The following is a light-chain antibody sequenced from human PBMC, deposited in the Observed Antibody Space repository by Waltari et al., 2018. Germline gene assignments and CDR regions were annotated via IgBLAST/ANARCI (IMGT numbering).Light chain of an antibody. Sequence: DILMTQSPAALSVSPGERATFSCRASQSISSNLAWYQQKPGQAPRLLIFDASTRATGVPARVRGSGSGTEFTLTISSLQSEDSAIYYCQQYNRWPPLTFGGGTKVEIK. J-gene: IGKJ4*01. V-gene: IGKV3-15*01. CDR2: DAS. CDR1: QSISSN. CDR3: QQYNRWPPLT.